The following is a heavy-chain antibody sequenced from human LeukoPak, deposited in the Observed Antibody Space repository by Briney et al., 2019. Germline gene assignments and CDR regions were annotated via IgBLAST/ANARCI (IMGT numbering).Heavy chain of an antibody. Sequence: PSETLSLTCTVSGGSISSYYWSWIRQPPGKGLEWIGYIYYSGSTNYNPSLKSRVTISVDTSKNQFSLKLSSVTAADTAVYYCASSGWSMMTFDIWGQGTMVTVSS. CDR2: IYYSGST. J-gene: IGHJ3*02. CDR1: GGSISSYY. V-gene: IGHV4-59*08. D-gene: IGHD6-19*01. CDR3: ASSGWSMMTFDI.